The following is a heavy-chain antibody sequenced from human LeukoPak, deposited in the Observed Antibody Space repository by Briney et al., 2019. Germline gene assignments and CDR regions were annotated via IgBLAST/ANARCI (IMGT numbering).Heavy chain of an antibody. Sequence: GASVKVSCKASGYTFTNYYMHWVRQAPGQGLEWMGLINPSGGTRYAQTFQGRVTLTRDTSTSTVYMELSSLRSEDTAAYYCAREGSSDGYNPMKAFDIWGQGTMVTVSS. D-gene: IGHD5-24*01. J-gene: IGHJ3*02. V-gene: IGHV1-46*01. CDR1: GYTFTNYY. CDR2: INPSGGT. CDR3: AREGSSDGYNPMKAFDI.